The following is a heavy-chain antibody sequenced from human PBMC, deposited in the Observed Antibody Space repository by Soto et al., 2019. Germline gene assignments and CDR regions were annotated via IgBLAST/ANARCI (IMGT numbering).Heavy chain of an antibody. J-gene: IGHJ3*01. CDR3: ARLPGVRGVFDGFNV. V-gene: IGHV5-51*01. D-gene: IGHD3-10*01. CDR2: IYPGDSDT. CDR1: GYSFAGYW. Sequence: GESLKISCKGSGYSFAGYWIGWVRQMPGKGLDWMGVIYPGDSDTRYSPSFHGQVTISADKSISTAYLQWSSLKASDTAMYFCARLPGVRGVFDGFNVWGQGPMGTVSS.